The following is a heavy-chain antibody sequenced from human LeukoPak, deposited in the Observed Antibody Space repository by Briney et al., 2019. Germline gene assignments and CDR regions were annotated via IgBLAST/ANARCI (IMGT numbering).Heavy chain of an antibody. CDR2: INPNSGNT. D-gene: IGHD1-26*01. J-gene: IGHJ6*03. V-gene: IGHV1-8*02. CDR3: ARGRKSGRGATLSPNYYYMDV. CDR1: GYTFTGYY. Sequence: SVKVSCKASGYTFTGYYMHWVRQAPGQGLEWMGWINPNSGNTGYAQKFQGRVTMTRNTSISTAYMELSSLRSEDTAVYYCARGRKSGRGATLSPNYYYMDVWGKGTTVTVSS.